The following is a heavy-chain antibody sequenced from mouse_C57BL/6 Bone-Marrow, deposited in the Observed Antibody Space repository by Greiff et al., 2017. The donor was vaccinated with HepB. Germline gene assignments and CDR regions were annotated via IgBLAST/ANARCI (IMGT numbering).Heavy chain of an antibody. J-gene: IGHJ3*01. Sequence: EVQLQQSGPELVKPGASVKISCKASGYTFTDYYMNWVKQSHGKSLEWIGDINPNNGGTSYNQKFKGKATLTVDKSSSTAYMELRSLTSEDSAVYYCASGWLRRGAYWGQGTLVTVSA. V-gene: IGHV1-26*01. CDR1: GYTFTDYY. CDR3: ASGWLRRGAY. CDR2: INPNNGGT. D-gene: IGHD2-2*01.